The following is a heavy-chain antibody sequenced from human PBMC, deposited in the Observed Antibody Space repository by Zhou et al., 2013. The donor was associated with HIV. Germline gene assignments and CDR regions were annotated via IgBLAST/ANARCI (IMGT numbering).Heavy chain of an antibody. V-gene: IGHV4-38-2*01. Sequence: QVQLQESGPGLVKPSETLSLTCAVSGYSLSSGYYWGWIRQPPGKGLEWIGSIYHSGSTYYNPSLKSRVTMSVDASKNQFSLKLSSVTAADTAVYYCARGGSFWGGYYLGYWGQGNPGHRLL. CDR1: GYSLSSGYY. J-gene: IGHJ4*02. D-gene: IGHD3-3*01. CDR2: IYHSGST. CDR3: ARGGSFWGGYYLGY.